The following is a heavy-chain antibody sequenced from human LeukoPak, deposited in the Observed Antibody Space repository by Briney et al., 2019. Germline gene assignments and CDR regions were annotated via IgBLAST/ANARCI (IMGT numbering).Heavy chain of an antibody. CDR2: SSPSGDIT. D-gene: IGHD2-21*01. CDR3: ARVPNFIARPCDS. CDR1: GGSFSGNY. V-gene: IGHV4-34*01. Sequence: PSETLSLTSAVYGGSFSGNYWTLIRLTPRRGREWVGESSPSGDITGYNPSLNGRATISVDPSRNQFSLKLTSVTAADTGVYYCARVPNFIARPCDSWGPGTPVTVSS. J-gene: IGHJ4*02.